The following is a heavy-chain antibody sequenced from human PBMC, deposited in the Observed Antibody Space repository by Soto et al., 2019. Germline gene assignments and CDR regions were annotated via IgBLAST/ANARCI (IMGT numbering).Heavy chain of an antibody. V-gene: IGHV4-30-4*01. CDR3: ARVTMVRGVMADY. CDR1: GGSISSGNIY. Sequence: QVQLQESGPGVVRPSQTLSLTCTVSGGSISSGNIYWSWIRQPPGKGLEWIGYIYYTGSTYYNPPLTSRLXXSXNXXNSQSSLTLPPVTAADTATYYCARVTMVRGVMADYWGQGTLVTVSS. J-gene: IGHJ4*02. D-gene: IGHD3-10*01. CDR2: IYYTGST.